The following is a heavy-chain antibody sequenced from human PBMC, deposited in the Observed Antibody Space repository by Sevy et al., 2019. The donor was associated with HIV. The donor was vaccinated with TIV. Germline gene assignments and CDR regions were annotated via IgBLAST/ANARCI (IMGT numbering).Heavy chain of an antibody. V-gene: IGHV4-59*01. D-gene: IGHD2-2*01. CDR2: IYYSGST. CDR1: GGSISSYY. J-gene: IGHJ3*02. CDR3: ASIVVVPAATGAFDI. Sequence: SETLSLTCTVSGGSISSYYWSWIRQPPGKGLEWIGYIYYSGSTNYNPTLKSRVTISVDTSKNQSSLRLSSVTAADTAVYYCASIVVVPAATGAFDIWGQGTMVTVSS.